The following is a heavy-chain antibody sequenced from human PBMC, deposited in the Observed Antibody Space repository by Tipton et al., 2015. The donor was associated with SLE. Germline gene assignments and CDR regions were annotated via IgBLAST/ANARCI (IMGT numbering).Heavy chain of an antibody. J-gene: IGHJ4*02. D-gene: IGHD3-3*01. CDR3: ARQQLRFLEWLLSYFDY. Sequence: LRLSCAVSGYSISSGYYWGWIRQPPGKGLEWIGSIYHSGSTYYNPSLKSRVTISVDTSKNQFSLKLSSVTAADTAVYYCARQQLRFLEWLLSYFDYWGQGTLVTVSS. CDR1: GYSISSGYY. CDR2: IYHSGST. V-gene: IGHV4-38-2*01.